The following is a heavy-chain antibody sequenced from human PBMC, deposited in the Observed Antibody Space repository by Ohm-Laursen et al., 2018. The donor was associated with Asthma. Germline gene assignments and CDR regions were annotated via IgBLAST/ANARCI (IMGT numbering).Heavy chain of an antibody. CDR1: GGSVSSGSYY. J-gene: IGHJ4*02. D-gene: IGHD4-23*01. CDR2: IYYSGST. Sequence: TLSLTCSVSGGSVSSGSYYWSWIRQPPGKGLEWIGYIYYSGSTYYNPSLKSRVTISVDTSKNQFSLKLSSVTAADTAVYYCARDYGGNSGVLWGQGTLVTVSS. V-gene: IGHV4-31*03. CDR3: ARDYGGNSGVL.